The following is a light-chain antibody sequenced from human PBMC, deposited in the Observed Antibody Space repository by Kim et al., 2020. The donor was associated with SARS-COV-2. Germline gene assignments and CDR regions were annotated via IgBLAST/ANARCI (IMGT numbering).Light chain of an antibody. J-gene: IGLJ2*01. Sequence: SVSPGQTATITCSGDKLGDKFACWYQQKPGQSPVQVIYQDNKRPSGISERFSGSNSGNTATLTISGTQTLDEADYYCQTWGSGTVVFGGGTQLTVL. CDR3: QTWGSGTVV. CDR2: QDN. CDR1: KLGDKF. V-gene: IGLV3-1*01.